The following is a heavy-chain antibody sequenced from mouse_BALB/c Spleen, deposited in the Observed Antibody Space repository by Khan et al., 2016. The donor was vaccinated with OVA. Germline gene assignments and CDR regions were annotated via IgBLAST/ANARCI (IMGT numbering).Heavy chain of an antibody. D-gene: IGHD1-1*01. CDR1: GYSITSDYA. Sequence: EVKLEESGPGLVKPSQSLSLTCTVTGYSITSDYAWNWIRQLPGNKLEWMGFISYSGNTNYNPSLKSRISITRDTSKNQFFLQLNSVTTEDTATYYCARVYGEDFDYWGQGTTLTVSS. CDR2: ISYSGNT. CDR3: ARVYGEDFDY. J-gene: IGHJ2*01. V-gene: IGHV3-2*02.